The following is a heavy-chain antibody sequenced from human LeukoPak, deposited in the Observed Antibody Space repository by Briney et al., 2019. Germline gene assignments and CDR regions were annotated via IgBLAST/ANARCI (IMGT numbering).Heavy chain of an antibody. CDR1: GCTFTSYA. Sequence: ASVKVSCKASGCTFTSYAMHWVRQAPGQRLEWMGWINAGNGNTKYSQKFQGRVTITRDTSASTAYMELSSLRAEDTAVYYCAKDDGYNPENWFDPWGQGTLVTVSS. V-gene: IGHV1-3*01. CDR3: AKDDGYNPENWFDP. D-gene: IGHD5-24*01. J-gene: IGHJ5*02. CDR2: INAGNGNT.